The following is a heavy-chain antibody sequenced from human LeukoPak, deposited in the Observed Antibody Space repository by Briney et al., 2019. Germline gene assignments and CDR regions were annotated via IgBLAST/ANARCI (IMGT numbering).Heavy chain of an antibody. CDR1: GGTFSSYA. J-gene: IGHJ5*02. CDR2: IIPIFGTA. V-gene: IGHV1-69*13. D-gene: IGHD2-2*01. CDR3: ARGIHKTHCTRASCYVNWFDP. Sequence: ASVKVSCKASGGTFSSYAISWVRQAPGQGLEWMGGIIPIFGTANYAQKFQGRVTITADESTSTAYMELSSLRSEDTAVYYCARGIHKTHCTRASCYVNWFDPWGQGTLVTVSS.